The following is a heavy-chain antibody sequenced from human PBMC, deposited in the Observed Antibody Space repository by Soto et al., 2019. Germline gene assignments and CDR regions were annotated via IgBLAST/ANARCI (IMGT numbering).Heavy chain of an antibody. CDR3: TTDSYYYSSGYRVWAIDY. J-gene: IGHJ4*02. CDR1: GFTFNDAW. Sequence: TGGSLRLSCAASGFTFNDAWMNWVRQVPGKGREWIGRIKSKTDGGTTDYAAPVKGRFTISRDDSKNTLHLQMNSLKTEDTAVYYCTTDSYYYSSGYRVWAIDYWGQGTLVTVSS. V-gene: IGHV3-15*07. CDR2: IKSKTDGGTT. D-gene: IGHD3-22*01.